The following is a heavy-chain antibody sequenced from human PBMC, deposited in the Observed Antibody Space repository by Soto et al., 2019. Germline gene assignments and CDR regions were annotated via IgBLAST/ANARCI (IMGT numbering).Heavy chain of an antibody. V-gene: IGHV1-24*01. CDR2: FDPEDGET. J-gene: IGHJ3*02. Sequence: QVQLVQSGAEVKKPGASVKVSCKVSGYTLTELSMHWVRQAPGKGLEWMGGFDPEDGETIYAQKFQGRVTMTEGTSTDTAYMELSSLRSEDTAVYYCATASMDYGDPPDAFDIWGQGTMVTVSS. D-gene: IGHD4-17*01. CDR1: GYTLTELS. CDR3: ATASMDYGDPPDAFDI.